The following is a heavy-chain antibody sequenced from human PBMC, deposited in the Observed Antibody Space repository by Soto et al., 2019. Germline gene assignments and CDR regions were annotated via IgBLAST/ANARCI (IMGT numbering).Heavy chain of an antibody. Sequence: SETLSLTCTVSGASIRSYYWSWIRQPPGKGLEWIGYISYSGNTNYNPSLKSRVTISVDTSENQFPLKLSSVTAADTAVYYCARVRGVDTAMVDFDYWGQGNLVTVSS. V-gene: IGHV4-59*01. J-gene: IGHJ4*02. CDR3: ARVRGVDTAMVDFDY. CDR2: ISYSGNT. D-gene: IGHD5-18*01. CDR1: GASIRSYY.